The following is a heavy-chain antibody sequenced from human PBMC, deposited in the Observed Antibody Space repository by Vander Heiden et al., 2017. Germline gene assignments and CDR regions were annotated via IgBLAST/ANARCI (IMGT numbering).Heavy chain of an antibody. V-gene: IGHV6-1*01. J-gene: IGHJ4*02. D-gene: IGHD6-19*01. CDR1: GASVSSNSAA. CDR3: ARDGGIAVAGSKLSDVEGFDY. Sequence: QVQLQQSGPGLVKPSQTLSLTCAISGASVSSNSAAWHWIRQSPSRGLEWLGRTYYRSKWYNDYAVSVKSRITINPDTAKNQFSRQLNSVTPEDTAVYYCARDGGIAVAGSKLSDVEGFDYWGQGTLVTVSS. CDR2: TYYRSKWYN.